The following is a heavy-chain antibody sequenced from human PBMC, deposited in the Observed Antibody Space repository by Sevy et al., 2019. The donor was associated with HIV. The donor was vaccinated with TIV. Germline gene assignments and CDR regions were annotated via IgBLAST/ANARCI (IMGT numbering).Heavy chain of an antibody. Sequence: GGSLRLSCAASGFSFSSYAMSWVRQAPGKGLEWVSGISCSGGSTYYAGSVKGRCTISRDNSKNTLYLQMNSQRADDTALYYCAKDIDSSGYYSFDYWGQGTLVTVSS. D-gene: IGHD3-22*01. CDR3: AKDIDSSGYYSFDY. J-gene: IGHJ4*02. V-gene: IGHV3-23*01. CDR1: GFSFSSYA. CDR2: ISCSGGST.